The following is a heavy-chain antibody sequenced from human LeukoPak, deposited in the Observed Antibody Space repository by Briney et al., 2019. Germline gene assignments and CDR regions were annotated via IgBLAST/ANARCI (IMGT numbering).Heavy chain of an antibody. CDR1: GYSISSGYY. CDR2: IYYSGST. CDR3: ARGYYDSSGYLAEIDY. J-gene: IGHJ4*02. V-gene: IGHV4-38-2*01. Sequence: SETLSLTCAVSGYSISSGYYWGWIRQPPGKGLEWIGSIYYSGSTYYNPSLKSRVTISVDTSKNQFSLKLSSVTAADTAVYYCARGYYDSSGYLAEIDYWGQGTLVTVSS. D-gene: IGHD3-22*01.